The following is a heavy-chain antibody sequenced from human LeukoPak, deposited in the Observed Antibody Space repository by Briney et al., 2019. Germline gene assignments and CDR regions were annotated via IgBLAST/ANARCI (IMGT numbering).Heavy chain of an antibody. D-gene: IGHD4-17*01. CDR1: GGSLSSYY. Sequence: SETLSLTCTVSGGSLSSYYWNWIRQPPGKGLEWIGYIYYSGNTDYNPSLKSRVTISVDTSKNQFSLKLSSVTAADTAVYYCARREVTTSWYFDLWGRGTLVTVSS. CDR3: ARREVTTSWYFDL. CDR2: IYYSGNT. J-gene: IGHJ2*01. V-gene: IGHV4-59*08.